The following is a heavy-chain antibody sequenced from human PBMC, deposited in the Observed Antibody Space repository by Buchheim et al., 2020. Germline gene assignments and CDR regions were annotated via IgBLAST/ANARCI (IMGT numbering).Heavy chain of an antibody. CDR1: GFTFSSYG. V-gene: IGHV3-30*18. CDR2: ISYDGSNK. CDR3: AKTHYYDSSMIDY. Sequence: QVQLVESGGGVVQPGRSLRLSCAASGFTFSSYGMHWVRQAPGKGLEWVAVISYDGSNKYYADSVKGRFTISRDNSKNTLYLQMNSLRAEDTAVYYCAKTHYYDSSMIDYWGQGTL. J-gene: IGHJ4*02. D-gene: IGHD3-22*01.